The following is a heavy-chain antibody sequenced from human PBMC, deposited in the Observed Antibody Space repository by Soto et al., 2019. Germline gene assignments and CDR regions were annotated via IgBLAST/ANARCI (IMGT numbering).Heavy chain of an antibody. V-gene: IGHV1-18*01. CDR1: GYTFINYH. CDR2: INTYNGMT. Sequence: QVQLVQSGGEVKKPGASVTVSCKASGYTFINYHITWVRQAPGQGLEWMAWINTYNGMTDYAQRFQGRVTMTRGTSTSTAYMELRNLGSDDTAVYFCAKAPRGEMATDWGQGNLVTVSS. CDR3: AKAPRGEMATD. D-gene: IGHD5-12*01. J-gene: IGHJ4*02.